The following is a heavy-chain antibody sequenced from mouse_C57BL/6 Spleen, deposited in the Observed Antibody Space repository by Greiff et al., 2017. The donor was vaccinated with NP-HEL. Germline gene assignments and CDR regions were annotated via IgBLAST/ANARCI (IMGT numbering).Heavy chain of an antibody. D-gene: IGHD1-1*01. Sequence: VQLQQSGAELVKPGASVKMSCKASGYTFTTYPIEWMKQNHGQSLEWIGNFHPYNDDTTYNEKFKGKATLTVEKSSSTVYLELSRLTSDDSAVYDCATGGYDGSRFDYWGQGTTLTVSA. J-gene: IGHJ2*01. CDR1: GYTFTTYP. V-gene: IGHV1-47*01. CDR2: FHPYNDDT. CDR3: ATGGYDGSRFDY.